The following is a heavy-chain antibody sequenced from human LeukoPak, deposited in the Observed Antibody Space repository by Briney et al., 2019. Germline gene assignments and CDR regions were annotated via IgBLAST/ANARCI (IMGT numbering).Heavy chain of an antibody. D-gene: IGHD3-3*01. CDR1: GGSFSAYY. Sequence: SETLSLTCAVYGGSFSAYYWTWIRQSPWEGLEWIGEINHSGSTHYNPSLKSRVTISVDTSKDQFSLKLTSVTAADTAVYWCVRQPRIFGVTRPGYMDACGNGIMVSVSS. J-gene: IGHJ6*03. V-gene: IGHV4-34*01. CDR3: VRQPRIFGVTRPGYMDA. CDR2: INHSGST.